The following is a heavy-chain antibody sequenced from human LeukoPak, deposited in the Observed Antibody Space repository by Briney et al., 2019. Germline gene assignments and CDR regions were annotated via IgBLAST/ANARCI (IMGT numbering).Heavy chain of an antibody. J-gene: IGHJ4*02. CDR3: SRWLVAIGFDY. V-gene: IGHV4-38-2*01. CDR2: IYHSGST. Sequence: SSETLSLTCAVSGYSISSGYYWGWIRQPPGKGLEWIGSIYHSGSTYYNPSLKSRVTISVDTSKNQFSLKMTSVTAADTAVYYCSRWLVAIGFDYWGQGILVTVSS. CDR1: GYSISSGYY. D-gene: IGHD3-22*01.